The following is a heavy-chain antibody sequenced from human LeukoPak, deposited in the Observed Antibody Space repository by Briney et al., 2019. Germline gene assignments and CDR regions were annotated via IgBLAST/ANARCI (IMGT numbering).Heavy chain of an antibody. CDR3: ARDTKGGVLRGGKQYYFDY. V-gene: IGHV3-23*01. J-gene: IGHJ4*02. CDR2: ISSTGGST. D-gene: IGHD3-16*01. CDR1: GFTFSSYA. Sequence: GGSLRLSCAASGFTFSSYAMGWVRQAPGKGLEWVSTISSTGGSTYYADSVKGRFTISRDNSKNTLYLQMNSLRDEDTAVYYCARDTKGGVLRGGKQYYFDYWGQGTLVTVSS.